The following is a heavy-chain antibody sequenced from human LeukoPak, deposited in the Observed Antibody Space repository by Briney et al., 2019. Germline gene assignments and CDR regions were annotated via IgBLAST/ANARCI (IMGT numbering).Heavy chain of an antibody. Sequence: PSETLSLTCTVSGGSISSYYWSWIRQPPGKGLEWIGYIYYSGSTNYNPPLKSRVTISVDMSKNQFSLKLSSVTAADTAVYYCARGYSSSSGGWSDPWGRGTLVTVSS. CDR3: ARGYSSSSGGWSDP. V-gene: IGHV4-59*01. CDR1: GGSISSYY. D-gene: IGHD6-6*01. CDR2: IYYSGST. J-gene: IGHJ5*02.